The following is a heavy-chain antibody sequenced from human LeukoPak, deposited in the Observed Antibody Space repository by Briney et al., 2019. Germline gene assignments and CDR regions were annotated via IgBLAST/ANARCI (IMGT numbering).Heavy chain of an antibody. CDR2: IRFDESNK. J-gene: IGHJ4*02. D-gene: IGHD3-22*01. V-gene: IGHV3-30*02. Sequence: GGSLRLSCAASGFTFSRNGMHWVRQTPGKGLEWVAFIRFDESNKYYADSVKGRFTISRDNSKNTLYLQMNSLRAEDTAVYYCAKGHADSSGYYYFDSWGQGTLVTVPS. CDR1: GFTFSRNG. CDR3: AKGHADSSGYYYFDS.